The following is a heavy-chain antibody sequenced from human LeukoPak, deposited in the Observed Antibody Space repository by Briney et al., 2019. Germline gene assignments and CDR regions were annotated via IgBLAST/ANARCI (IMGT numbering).Heavy chain of an antibody. J-gene: IGHJ4*02. CDR3: AKDGIVVSYFDY. CDR1: GFPFSNHG. D-gene: IGHD3-22*01. V-gene: IGHV3-30*18. Sequence: GGSLRLSCAASGFPFSNHGMHWVRQAPGKGLEWVAIISYDGSNKYYADSVKGRFTISRDNSKNTLYLQMNSLRAEDTAMYYCAKDGIVVSYFDYWGQGTLVTVSS. CDR2: ISYDGSNK.